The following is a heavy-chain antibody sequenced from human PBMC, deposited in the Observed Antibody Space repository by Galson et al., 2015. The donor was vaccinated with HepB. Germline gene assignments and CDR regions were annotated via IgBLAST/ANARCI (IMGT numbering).Heavy chain of an antibody. CDR1: GFSLSTSGVG. CDR2: IYWDDDK. CDR3: AHVRFGELENWFDP. Sequence: PALVKPTQTLTLTCTFSGFSLSTSGVGVGWIRQPPGKALEWLALIYWDDDKRYSPSLKSRLTITKDTSKNQVVLTMTNMDPVDTATYYCAHVRFGELENWFDPWGQGTLVTVS. J-gene: IGHJ5*02. D-gene: IGHD3-10*01. V-gene: IGHV2-5*02.